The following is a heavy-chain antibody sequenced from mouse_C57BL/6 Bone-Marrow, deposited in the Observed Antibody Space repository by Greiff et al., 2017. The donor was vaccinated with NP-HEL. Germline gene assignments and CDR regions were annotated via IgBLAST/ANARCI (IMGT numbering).Heavy chain of an antibody. CDR2: IDPANGNT. Sequence: VQLQQSVAELVRPGASVKLSCTASGFNITNTYMHWVKQRPVQGLEWIGRIDPANGNTKYAPKFQGKATITADPSSNTAYLQLRILTSAYSAIFYRDRGYFDVWGTGTTVTVSS. V-gene: IGHV14-3*01. CDR1: GFNITNTY. CDR3: DRGYFDV. J-gene: IGHJ1*03.